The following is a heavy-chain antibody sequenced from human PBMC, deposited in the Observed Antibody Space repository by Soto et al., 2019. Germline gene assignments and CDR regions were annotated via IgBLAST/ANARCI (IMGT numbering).Heavy chain of an antibody. V-gene: IGHV3-23*01. J-gene: IGHJ1*01. CDR2: IRFLGGST. Sequence: WGSLSLSFASSGFTFSSYAMSWVRHAPGKGLEWVSAIRFLGGSTYYADSVKGRFTISRENSKNTLYLPMNRLRDEDTAVYYCEKESLSPIGIGYFQHWGQGTLGTVS. D-gene: IGHD3-16*02. CDR3: EKESLSPIGIGYFQH. CDR1: GFTFSSYA.